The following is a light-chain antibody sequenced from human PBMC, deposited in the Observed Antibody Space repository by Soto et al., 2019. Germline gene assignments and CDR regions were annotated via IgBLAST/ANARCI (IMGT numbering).Light chain of an antibody. CDR1: QSISTW. CDR2: KAS. V-gene: IGKV1-5*03. Sequence: DIQMTQSPSTLSASVGDRVTITCRASQSISTWLAWYQQKPGKAPKLLIYKASSLEGGVPSRFGGSGSGTLFNITISSLHPDDFATYYRKQYHNDPLTLGGGTKVDIK. CDR3: KQYHNDPLT. J-gene: IGKJ4*01.